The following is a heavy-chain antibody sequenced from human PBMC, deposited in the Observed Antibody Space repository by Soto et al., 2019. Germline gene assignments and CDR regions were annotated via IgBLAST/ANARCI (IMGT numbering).Heavy chain of an antibody. CDR3: AREYYDFWSGYFRTWFDP. CDR2: IWYDGSNK. Sequence: QVQLVESGGGVVQPGRSLRLSCAASGFTFSSYGMHWVGQAPGKGLEWVAVIWYDGSNKYYADSVKGRFTISRDNSKNTLYLQMNSLRAEDTAVYYCAREYYDFWSGYFRTWFDPWGQGTLVTVSS. V-gene: IGHV3-33*01. D-gene: IGHD3-3*01. CDR1: GFTFSSYG. J-gene: IGHJ5*02.